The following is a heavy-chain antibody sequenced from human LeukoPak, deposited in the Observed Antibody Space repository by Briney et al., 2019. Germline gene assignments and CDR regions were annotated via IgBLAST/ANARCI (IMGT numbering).Heavy chain of an antibody. D-gene: IGHD2-2*01. CDR1: GFTFSRYW. Sequence: PGGSLRLSCVASGFTFSRYWMSWVRQAPDKGLEWVANIKQDESEIYSVDSVKGRFTISRDNAKNSLYLQMNSLRAEDTAVYYCARFHYAETLFGMDVWGQGTMVTVSS. V-gene: IGHV3-7*01. CDR2: IKQDESEI. CDR3: ARFHYAETLFGMDV. J-gene: IGHJ6*02.